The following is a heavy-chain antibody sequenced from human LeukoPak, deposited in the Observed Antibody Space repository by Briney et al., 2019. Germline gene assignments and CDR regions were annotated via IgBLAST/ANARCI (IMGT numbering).Heavy chain of an antibody. V-gene: IGHV3-30*18. D-gene: IGHD6-13*01. CDR3: AKDLGTAAQLDY. CDR1: GFTFSRYG. J-gene: IGHJ4*02. Sequence: GGSLRLSCAASGFTFSRYGMHWARQAPGKGLGWVAVISYDGSNKYYADSVKGRFTISRENSKNTLYLQMNSLRVEDTALYYCAKDLGTAAQLDYWGQGTLVTVSS. CDR2: ISYDGSNK.